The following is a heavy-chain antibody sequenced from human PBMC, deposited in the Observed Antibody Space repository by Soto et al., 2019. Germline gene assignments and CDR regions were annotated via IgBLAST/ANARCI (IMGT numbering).Heavy chain of an antibody. CDR3: AKGAAAGFYYYYGMDV. J-gene: IGHJ6*02. Sequence: EVQLLESGGGLVQPGGSLRLSCTASGFTFSSYAMSWVRQAPGKGLEWVSAISGGGGSTYYADSVKGRFTISRDNSNNTLYLQMNSLRAEDTAVYYCAKGAAAGFYYYYGMDVWGQGTTVTVSS. V-gene: IGHV3-23*01. D-gene: IGHD6-13*01. CDR1: GFTFSSYA. CDR2: ISGGGGST.